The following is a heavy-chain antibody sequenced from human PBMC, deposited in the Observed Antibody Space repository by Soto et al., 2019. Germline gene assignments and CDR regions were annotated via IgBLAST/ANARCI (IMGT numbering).Heavy chain of an antibody. J-gene: IGHJ4*02. CDR2: INSDGSST. D-gene: IGHD3-22*01. CDR1: GFTFSSYW. Sequence: PGGSLRLSCAASGFTFSSYWMHWVRQAPGKGLVWVSRINSDGSSTSYADSVKGRFTISRDNAKNTLYLQMNSLRAEDTAVYYCARESVPYYYDSSGYYYDYWGQGTLVTVSS. V-gene: IGHV3-74*01. CDR3: ARESVPYYYDSSGYYYDY.